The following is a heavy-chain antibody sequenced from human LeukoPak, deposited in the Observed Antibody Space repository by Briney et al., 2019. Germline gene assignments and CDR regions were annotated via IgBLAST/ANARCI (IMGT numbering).Heavy chain of an antibody. CDR3: ARDSSAATVTGYYMDV. D-gene: IGHD4-17*01. CDR2: IRYDGRFT. Sequence: GGSLRLSCAASGFTFSSYGMHWVRQAPGKGLEWLAFIRYDGRFTYYADSVKGRLTISRDNPKNTLYLQMNSLSAEDTAVYYCARDSSAATVTGYYMDVWGKGTTVTVSS. CDR1: GFTFSSYG. V-gene: IGHV3-30*02. J-gene: IGHJ6*03.